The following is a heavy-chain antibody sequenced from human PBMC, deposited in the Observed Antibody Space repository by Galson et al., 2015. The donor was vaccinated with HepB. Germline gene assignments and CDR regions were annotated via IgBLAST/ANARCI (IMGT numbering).Heavy chain of an antibody. CDR1: GFTFSSYW. D-gene: IGHD6-13*01. CDR2: INSDGSYI. V-gene: IGHV3-74*01. J-gene: IGHJ4*02. CDR3: ARTRGAAAGIFDN. Sequence: SLRLSCAASGFTFSSYWMHWVRQGPGKGLVWVSRINSDGSYITYADSVKGRFTISRDNAKNTLYLQMNSPRAEDTALYYCARTRGAAAGIFDNWGQGSLVTVSS.